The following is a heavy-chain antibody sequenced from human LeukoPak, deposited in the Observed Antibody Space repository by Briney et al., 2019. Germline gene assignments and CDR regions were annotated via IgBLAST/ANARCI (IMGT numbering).Heavy chain of an antibody. V-gene: IGHV4-30-4*01. CDR2: IYYSGST. CDR1: SGSISSGDYY. CDR3: ARAIASSGSRLFDY. Sequence: SETLSLTCTVSSGSISSGDYYWSRIRQPPGKGLERIGYIYYSGSTYYNPSLKSRGTVSLDTSKNQFSLRLSSVTVADTAVYYCARAIASSGSRLFDYWGQGTLVTVSS. J-gene: IGHJ4*02. D-gene: IGHD3-10*01.